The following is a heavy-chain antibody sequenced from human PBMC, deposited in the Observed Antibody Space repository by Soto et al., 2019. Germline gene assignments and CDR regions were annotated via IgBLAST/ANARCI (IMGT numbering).Heavy chain of an antibody. V-gene: IGHV3-30-3*01. CDR3: ARPIPRWSYHYGMDV. CDR1: DFTFSSYA. Sequence: QLVDSGGRGVPPGRSLRLSCEASDFTFSSYAMHWVRPAPGRGLEWVALISFDAANEYYADTVKGRFIISRDNSKSMVYLQMNSLRPDDTAIYYCARPIPRWSYHYGMDVWGQGTTVTVSS. J-gene: IGHJ6*02. CDR2: ISFDAANE. D-gene: IGHD2-15*01.